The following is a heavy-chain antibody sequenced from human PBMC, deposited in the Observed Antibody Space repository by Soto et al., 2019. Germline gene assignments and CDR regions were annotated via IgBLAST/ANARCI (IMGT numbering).Heavy chain of an antibody. CDR2: ISYDGSNK. Sequence: QVQLVESGGGVVQPGRSLRLSCAASGFTFSSYAMHWVRQAPGKGLEWVAVISYDGSNKYYADSVKGRFTISRDNPKNTLYLQMNSLRAEDTAVYYCARPPSSSSGFFVDDNWFDPWGQGTLVTVSS. CDR3: ARPPSSSSGFFVDDNWFDP. J-gene: IGHJ5*02. V-gene: IGHV3-30-3*01. D-gene: IGHD6-6*01. CDR1: GFTFSSYA.